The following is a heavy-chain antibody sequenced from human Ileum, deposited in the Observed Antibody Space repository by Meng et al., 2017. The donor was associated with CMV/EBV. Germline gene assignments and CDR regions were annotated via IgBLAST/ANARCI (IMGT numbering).Heavy chain of an antibody. D-gene: IGHD5-18*01. CDR2: AHTSGSI. CDR1: GGFISSGSYY. J-gene: IGHJ4*02. V-gene: IGHV4-61*02. CDR3: ARERPRGTAMASIDY. Sequence: QVQLQESGAGLVKPSETLSLTCAVSGGFISSGSYYWSWIRQPAGKGLEWIGRAHTSGSIYNPSLRGRVTMSVDTSKNQFSLKLSSVTAADTAVYYCARERPRGTAMASIDYWGQGTLVTVSS.